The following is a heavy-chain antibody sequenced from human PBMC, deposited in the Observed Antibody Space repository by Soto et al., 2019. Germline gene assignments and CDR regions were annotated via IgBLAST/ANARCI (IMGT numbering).Heavy chain of an antibody. Sequence: PGGSLRLSCAASGFAFSSYGMHWVRQAPGKGLEWVAVISYDGRNKYYADSVKGRFTISRDNSKNTLYLRMNSLRAEDTAVYYCAKVPDRYSSYDYWGQGTMVTVSS. V-gene: IGHV3-30*18. CDR3: AKVPDRYSSYDY. D-gene: IGHD6-19*01. CDR1: GFAFSSYG. CDR2: ISYDGRNK. J-gene: IGHJ4*02.